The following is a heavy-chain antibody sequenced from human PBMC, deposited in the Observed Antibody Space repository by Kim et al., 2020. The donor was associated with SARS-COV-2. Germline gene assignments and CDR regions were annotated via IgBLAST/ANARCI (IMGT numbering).Heavy chain of an antibody. V-gene: IGHV1-69*04. CDR3: ASSRRTHSYGYYYYYGMDV. J-gene: IGHJ6*02. CDR2: IIPILGIA. CDR1: GGTFSSHA. Sequence: SVKVSCKASGGTFSSHAISWVRQAPGQGLEWMGRIIPILGIANYAQKFQGRVTITADKSTSTAYMELSSLRSEDTAVYYCASSRRTHSYGYYYYYGMDVWGQGTTVTVSS. D-gene: IGHD5-18*01.